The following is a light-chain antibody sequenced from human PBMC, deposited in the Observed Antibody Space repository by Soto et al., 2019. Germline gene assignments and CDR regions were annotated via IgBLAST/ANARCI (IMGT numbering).Light chain of an antibody. Sequence: QSVLTQPPSASGAPGPRVTISCTGSSSNIGAGHALHWYQHLPGAAPKLLMYGNSDRPSGVPDRFSGSKSGTSASLAITGLQPEDEADYDCQSYDDSLSGGVFGGGTKLTVL. J-gene: IGLJ3*02. CDR3: QSYDDSLSGGV. V-gene: IGLV1-40*01. CDR2: GNS. CDR1: SSNIGAGHA.